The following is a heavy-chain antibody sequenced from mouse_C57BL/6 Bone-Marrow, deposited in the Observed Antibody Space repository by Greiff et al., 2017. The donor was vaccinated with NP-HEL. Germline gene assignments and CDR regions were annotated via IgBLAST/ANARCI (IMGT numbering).Heavy chain of an antibody. CDR1: GFTFSSYA. CDR2: ISSGGDYI. Sequence: EVQRVESGEGLVKPGGSLKLSCAASGFTFSSYAMSWVRQTPEKRLEWVAYISSGGDYIYYADTVKGRFTISRDNARNTLYLQMSSLKSEDAAMYYCTRDTGYYFDYWGQGTTLTVSS. J-gene: IGHJ2*01. V-gene: IGHV5-9-1*02. D-gene: IGHD1-1*01. CDR3: TRDTGYYFDY.